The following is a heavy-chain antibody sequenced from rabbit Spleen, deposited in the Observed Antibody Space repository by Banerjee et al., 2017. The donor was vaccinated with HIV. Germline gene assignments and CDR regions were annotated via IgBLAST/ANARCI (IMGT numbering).Heavy chain of an antibody. V-gene: IGHV1S45*01. CDR1: GFSFSDRDV. J-gene: IGHJ2*01. Sequence: QEQLEESGGGLVQPEGSLTLTCKASGFSFSDRDVMCWVRQAPGKGLEWIACIDTNDGDTDYANWPKGRFTISKTSSTTVTLQMTSLTAADTATYFCARNYVNAFDPWGQGTLVTVS. CDR3: ARNYVNAFDP. CDR2: IDTNDGDT. D-gene: IGHD1-1*01.